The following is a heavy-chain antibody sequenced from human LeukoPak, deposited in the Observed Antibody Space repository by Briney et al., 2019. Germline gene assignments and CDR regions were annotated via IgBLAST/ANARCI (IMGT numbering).Heavy chain of an antibody. V-gene: IGHV4-59*08. D-gene: IGHD2-15*01. Sequence: SETLSLTCTVAGGSGYYWTSIRQSPGKRPEWLGYIRYTGTTNYNPSLKSRVTISVDTSKNQFSLTLTSVTAADTAVYYCARHVAPDMDYFDYWGPGTLVTVSP. CDR3: ARHVAPDMDYFDY. J-gene: IGHJ4*02. CDR2: IRYTGTT. CDR1: GGSGYY.